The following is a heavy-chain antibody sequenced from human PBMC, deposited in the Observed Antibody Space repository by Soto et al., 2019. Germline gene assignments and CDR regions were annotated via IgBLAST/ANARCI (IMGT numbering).Heavy chain of an antibody. CDR3: VRGPRRGMATIISYSSYYFDY. Sequence: PXGTLSLTCAVYGGSFSGYYWSWIRQPPGKGLEWIGEINHSGSTNYNPSLKSRVTISVDTSKNQFSLKLSSVTAADTAVYYCVRGPRRGMATIISYSSYYFDYWGQGTLVTVSS. V-gene: IGHV4-34*01. J-gene: IGHJ4*02. CDR2: INHSGST. CDR1: GGSFSGYY. D-gene: IGHD5-12*01.